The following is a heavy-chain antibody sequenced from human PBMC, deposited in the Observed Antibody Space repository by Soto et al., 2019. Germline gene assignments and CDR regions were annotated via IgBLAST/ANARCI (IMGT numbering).Heavy chain of an antibody. J-gene: IGHJ4*02. D-gene: IGHD6-19*01. V-gene: IGHV3-30-3*01. CDR2: ISYDGGDK. CDR1: GFTFSSYT. CDR3: AKERSSGWSFDY. Sequence: GGSLRLSCAASGFTFSSYTMHWVRQTPGKGLEWVAHISYDGGDKYYADSVKGRFTVSRDNSKNTLYLQMNSLRAEDTAVFYCAKERSSGWSFDYWGQGTLVTVSS.